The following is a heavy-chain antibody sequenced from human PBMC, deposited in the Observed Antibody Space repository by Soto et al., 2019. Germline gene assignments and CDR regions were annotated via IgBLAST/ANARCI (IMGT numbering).Heavy chain of an antibody. CDR3: ERGRGYDSTDYYYAY. J-gene: IGHJ4*02. Sequence: QVQLVQSGAEVRKPGSSVRVSCKASGGSFNRHTISWVRQAPGQGLEWMGGIIPSLGTANHAQKFQGRVTLNAEQATSKVYMKLSSLRSDPTAIYYCERGRGYDSTDYYYAYWGQETLVIDSS. D-gene: IGHD3-22*01. CDR1: GGSFNRHT. V-gene: IGHV1-69*01. CDR2: IIPSLGTA.